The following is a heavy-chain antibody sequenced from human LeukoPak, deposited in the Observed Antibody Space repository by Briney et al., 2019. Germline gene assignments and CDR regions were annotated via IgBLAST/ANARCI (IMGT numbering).Heavy chain of an antibody. D-gene: IGHD3-16*02. CDR2: INPNSGGT. J-gene: IGHJ3*02. CDR3: ARQSYVWGRYRPDDAFDI. V-gene: IGHV1-2*02. Sequence: ASVKVSCKASGYTFTGYYMHWVRQAPGQGLEWMGWINPNSGGTNYAQKFQGRVTMTTDTSTSTAYLDLNSLRCDDSAVYYCARQSYVWGRYRPDDAFDIWGQGTMVTVSS. CDR1: GYTFTGYY.